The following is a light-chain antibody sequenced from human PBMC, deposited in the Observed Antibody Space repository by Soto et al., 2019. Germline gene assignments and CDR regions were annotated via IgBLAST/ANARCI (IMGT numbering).Light chain of an antibody. V-gene: IGKV1-39*01. J-gene: IGKJ2*01. CDR1: QSISSY. CDR3: QQSYSTLLVT. Sequence: DLQMTQSPSSLSASVGDRVTITCRASQSISSYLNWYQQKPGKAPKLLIYAASSLQSGVPSRFSGSGSGTDFTLTISSLQPEDFATYYCQQSYSTLLVTFGQGTQLEIK. CDR2: AAS.